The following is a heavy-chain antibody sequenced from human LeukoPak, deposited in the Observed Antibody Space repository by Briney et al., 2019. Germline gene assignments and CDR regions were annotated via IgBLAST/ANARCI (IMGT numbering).Heavy chain of an antibody. D-gene: IGHD2-15*01. CDR3: ARAPPRYCSGGSCYGVQH. Sequence: SETLSLTCAVYGGSFSGYYWSWIRQHPGKGLEWIGYIYYSGSTYYNPSLKSRVTISVDTSKNQFSLKLSSVTAADTAVYYCARAPPRYCSGGSCYGVQHWGQGTLVTVSS. V-gene: IGHV4-31*11. CDR1: GGSFSGYY. CDR2: IYYSGST. J-gene: IGHJ1*01.